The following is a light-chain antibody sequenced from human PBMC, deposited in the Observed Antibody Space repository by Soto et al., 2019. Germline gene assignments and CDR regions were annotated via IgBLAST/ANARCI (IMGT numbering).Light chain of an antibody. V-gene: IGKV1-5*01. Sequence: IQLTQSPSSLSASVGDRVTITCRASQSISIYSNWYQQKPGKAPRLMIYSASSLQSGVPSRFSGSGSGTEFTLTITSLQNDDFATYYCQQYNSYTWTFGQGTKVDIK. CDR1: QSISIY. J-gene: IGKJ1*01. CDR3: QQYNSYTWT. CDR2: SAS.